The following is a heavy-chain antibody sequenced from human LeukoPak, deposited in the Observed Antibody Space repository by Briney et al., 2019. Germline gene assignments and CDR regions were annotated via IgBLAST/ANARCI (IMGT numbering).Heavy chain of an antibody. CDR1: GGSISSGGYY. J-gene: IGHJ3*02. CDR2: IYHSGST. D-gene: IGHD5-12*01. CDR3: ARGGYEDAFDI. Sequence: SETLSLTCTVSGGSISSGGYYWSWIRQPPGKGLEWIGYIYHSGSTYYNPSLKSRVTISVDRSKNQFSLKLSSVTAADTAVYYRARGGYEDAFDIWGQGTMVTVSS. V-gene: IGHV4-30-2*01.